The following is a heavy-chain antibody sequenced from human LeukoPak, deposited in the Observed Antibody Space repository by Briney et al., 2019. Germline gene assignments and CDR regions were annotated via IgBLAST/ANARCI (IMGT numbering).Heavy chain of an antibody. CDR3: ARDPDYYGSGSYGDY. CDR1: GYSISSGYY. V-gene: IGHV4-38-2*02. CDR2: IYHSGST. J-gene: IGHJ4*02. D-gene: IGHD3-10*01. Sequence: SETLSLTCTVSGYSISSGYYWGWIRQPPGKGLEWIGSIYHSGSTYYNPSLKSRVTISVDTSKNQFSLKLSSVTAADTAVYYCARDPDYYGSGSYGDYWGQGTLVTVSS.